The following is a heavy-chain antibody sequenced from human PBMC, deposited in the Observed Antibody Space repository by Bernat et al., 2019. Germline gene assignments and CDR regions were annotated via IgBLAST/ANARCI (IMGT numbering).Heavy chain of an antibody. CDR1: GDSINYYY. CDR2: IYASGST. D-gene: IGHD1-1*01. Sequence: QVQLQESGPGLLKPSETLSLTCTVSGDSINYYYWSWIRQPAGKGLEWIGRIYASGSTNYNPSLKSRVTMSIDTSNNQFSLNIWSVTAADTAVYYCARLYSQNWSEYYFDYWGQGILVTVSS. V-gene: IGHV4-4*07. J-gene: IGHJ4*02. CDR3: ARLYSQNWSEYYFDY.